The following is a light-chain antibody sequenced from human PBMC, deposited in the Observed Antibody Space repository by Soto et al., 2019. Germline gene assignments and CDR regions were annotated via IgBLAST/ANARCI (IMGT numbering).Light chain of an antibody. CDR3: QQYNNWPPLT. CDR1: QSVSSN. CDR2: GAS. J-gene: IGKJ4*01. V-gene: IGKV3-15*01. Sequence: EIVMTQSPATLSVSPGERATLSCRASQSVSSNLAWYQLKPGQAPRLLIYGASTRATGIPARFSGSGSGTECTLTISSLQSEDFAVYYCQQYNNWPPLTFGGGTKVEIK.